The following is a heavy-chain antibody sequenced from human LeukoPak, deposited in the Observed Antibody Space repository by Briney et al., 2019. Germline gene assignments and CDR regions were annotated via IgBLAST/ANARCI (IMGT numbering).Heavy chain of an antibody. J-gene: IGHJ4*02. CDR1: GFTFSRYE. D-gene: IGHD3-9*01. CDR3: ARGRYYDILTGYYIHRAPFDY. CDR2: ISSSGSTI. V-gene: IGHV3-48*03. Sequence: GGSLRLSCAASGFTFSRYEMNWVRQAPGKGLEWVSYISSSGSTIYYADSVKGRFTIPRDNAKNSLYLQMSSLRAEDTAVYYCARGRYYDILTGYYIHRAPFDYWGQGTLVTVSS.